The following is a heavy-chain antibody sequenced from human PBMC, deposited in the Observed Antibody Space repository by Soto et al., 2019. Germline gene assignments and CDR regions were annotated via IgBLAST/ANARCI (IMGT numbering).Heavy chain of an antibody. CDR2: ILWNSGVV. CDR1: GFTFSTYD. CDR3: AKPFGSGSYYTYYFDY. Sequence: GGSLRLSCAASGFTFSTYDMYWVRQAPGKGLEWVSGILWNSGVVAYADSVKGRFTISRDNAKNSLYLQMNSLRAEDTALYYCAKPFGSGSYYTYYFDYWGQGTLVTVSS. V-gene: IGHV3-9*01. D-gene: IGHD3-10*01. J-gene: IGHJ4*02.